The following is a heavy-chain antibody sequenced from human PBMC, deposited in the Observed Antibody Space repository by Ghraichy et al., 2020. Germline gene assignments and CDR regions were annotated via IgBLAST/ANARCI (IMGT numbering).Heavy chain of an antibody. D-gene: IGHD6-19*01. CDR3: AKGRSSGSPDQFDY. V-gene: IGHV3-23*01. Sequence: GESLNISCAASGFTFSSYAMSWVRQAPGKGLEWVSAISGSGGSTYYADSVKGRFTISRDNSKNTLYLQMNSLRAEDTAVYYCAKGRSSGSPDQFDYWGQGTLVTVSS. CDR1: GFTFSSYA. J-gene: IGHJ4*02. CDR2: ISGSGGST.